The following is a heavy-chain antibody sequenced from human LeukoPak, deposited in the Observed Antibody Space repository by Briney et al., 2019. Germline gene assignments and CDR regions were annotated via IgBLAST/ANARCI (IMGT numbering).Heavy chain of an antibody. CDR2: TYYRSKWYN. D-gene: IGHD6-19*01. V-gene: IGHV6-1*01. CDR1: GDSVSSNSAA. J-gene: IGHJ5*02. CDR3: ARVIAVAESLWFDP. Sequence: HTLSLTCAISGDSVSSNSAAWNWIKQSPSRGLEWLGRTYYRSKWYNDYAVSVKSRITINPDTSKNQFSLQLNSVTPEDTAVYYCARVIAVAESLWFDPWGQGTLVTVSS.